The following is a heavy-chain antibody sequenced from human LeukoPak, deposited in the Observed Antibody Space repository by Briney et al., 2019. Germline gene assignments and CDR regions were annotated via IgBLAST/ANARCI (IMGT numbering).Heavy chain of an antibody. J-gene: IGHJ4*02. CDR3: AHTTNLGYSYGVGFDY. D-gene: IGHD5-18*01. Sequence: SGPTLVNPTQTVTLTCTFSGFSLSTSGVGVGWIRQPPGKALEWLALIYWDDDKRYSPSLKSRLTITKDTSKNQVVLTMTNVDPVDTAPYYCAHTTNLGYSYGVGFDYWGQGTLVTVSS. CDR2: IYWDDDK. V-gene: IGHV2-5*02. CDR1: GFSLSTSGVG.